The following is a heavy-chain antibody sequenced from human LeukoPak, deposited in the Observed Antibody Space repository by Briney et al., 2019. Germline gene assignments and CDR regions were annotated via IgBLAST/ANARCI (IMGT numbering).Heavy chain of an antibody. CDR1: GGSISSYY. J-gene: IGHJ5*02. CDR3: ARAAQSYDIWTGYYSYNWCDP. CDR2: IYTSGST. V-gene: IGHV4-4*07. Sequence: SETLSLTSTVSGGSISSYYWSWIRQPAGKGLEWIWRIYTSGSTNYNPSLKSRVTMSVDTSKNQFSLKLSSVTAADTAVYYCARAAQSYDIWTGYYSYNWCDPWGQGTLVSVS. D-gene: IGHD3-9*01.